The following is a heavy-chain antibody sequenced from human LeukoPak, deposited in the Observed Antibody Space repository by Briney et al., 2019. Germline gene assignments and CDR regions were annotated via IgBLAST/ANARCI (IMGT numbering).Heavy chain of an antibody. CDR3: AKAPPMQVWSDFDY. J-gene: IGHJ4*02. V-gene: IGHV3-30*02. CDR2: IRYDGSNK. D-gene: IGHD2-2*01. Sequence: GGSLRLSCAASGFTFSSYGMHWVRQAPGKGLEWVAFIRYDGSNKYYADSVKGRFTISRDNSKSTLYLQMNSLRAEDTAVYYCAKAPPMQVWSDFDYWGQGTLVTVSS. CDR1: GFTFSSYG.